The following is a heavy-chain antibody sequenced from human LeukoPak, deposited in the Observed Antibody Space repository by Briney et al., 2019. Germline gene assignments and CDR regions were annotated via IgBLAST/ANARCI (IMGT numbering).Heavy chain of an antibody. D-gene: IGHD1-14*01. J-gene: IGHJ4*02. CDR1: GFTFSGHL. V-gene: IGHV3-7*01. CDR2: INQGGGDK. CDR3: TRDRSRAEDD. Sequence: GGSLRLSCAASGFTFSGHLLSWVPPAPGKGLEWVANINQGGGDKYYVDSPKGRYTVSRETTNKLLYLQMNRPIGPGTVLSYCTRDRSRAEDDWGPGTLVTVSS.